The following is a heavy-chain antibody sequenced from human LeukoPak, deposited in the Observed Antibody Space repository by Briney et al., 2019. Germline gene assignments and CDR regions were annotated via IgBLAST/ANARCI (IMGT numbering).Heavy chain of an antibody. CDR2: TYYRSKWYN. Sequence: SQTLSLTCAISGDSVSSNSAAWNWIRQSPSRDLEWLGRTYYRSKWYNDYAVSVKSRITINPDTSKNQFSLQLNSVTPEDTAVYYCARELLLWFGEPVDAFDIWGQGTMVTVSS. CDR3: ARELLLWFGEPVDAFDI. J-gene: IGHJ3*02. CDR1: GDSVSSNSAA. D-gene: IGHD3-10*01. V-gene: IGHV6-1*01.